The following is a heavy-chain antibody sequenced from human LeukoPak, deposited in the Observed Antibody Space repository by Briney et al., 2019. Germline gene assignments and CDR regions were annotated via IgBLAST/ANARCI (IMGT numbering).Heavy chain of an antibody. CDR1: GYTFIGYY. CDR2: LNPNSGGT. J-gene: IGHJ5*02. CDR3: ARAEYYYDSSGYYYADWFDP. D-gene: IGHD3-22*01. Sequence: ASVRVSCKASGYTFIGYYIHWVRQAPGQGLEWMGWLNPNSGGTNYAQRFQGRVTMTTDTSTSTAYMELRSLRSDDTAVYYCARAEYYYDSSGYYYADWFDPWGQGTLVTVSS. V-gene: IGHV1-2*02.